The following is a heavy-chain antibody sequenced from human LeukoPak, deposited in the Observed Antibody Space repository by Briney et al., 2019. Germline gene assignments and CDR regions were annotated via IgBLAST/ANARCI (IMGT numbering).Heavy chain of an antibody. Sequence: PGGSLRLSCAASGFTFSSYSMNWVRQAPGKGLEWVSYISSSSSTTYYADSVKGRFTISRDNAKNSLFLQMDSLRDEDTAVYYCAGGALDFDYWGQGTLVTVSS. J-gene: IGHJ4*02. CDR3: AGGALDFDY. CDR2: ISSSSSTT. CDR1: GFTFSSYS. V-gene: IGHV3-48*02.